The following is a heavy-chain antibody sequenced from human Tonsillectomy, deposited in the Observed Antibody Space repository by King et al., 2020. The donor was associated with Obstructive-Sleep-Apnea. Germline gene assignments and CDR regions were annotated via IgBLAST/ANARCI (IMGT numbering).Heavy chain of an antibody. D-gene: IGHD6-13*01. V-gene: IGHV1-2*04. CDR3: AREGHGSSWYGGAFDI. J-gene: IGHJ3*02. CDR2: INPNSGGT. CDR1: GYTFTGYY. Sequence: QLVQSGAEVKKPGASVKVSCKASGYTFTGYYMHWVRQAPGQGLEWMGWINPNSGGTNYAQKFKGWVTMTRDTSISTAYMELSRLRSDDTAVYYCAREGHGSSWYGGAFDIWGQGTMVTVSS.